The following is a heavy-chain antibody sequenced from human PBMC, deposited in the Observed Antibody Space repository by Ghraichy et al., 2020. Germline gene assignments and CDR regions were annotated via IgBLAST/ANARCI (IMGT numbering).Heavy chain of an antibody. D-gene: IGHD5-18*01. CDR3: GRGGYRYGLYTQY. J-gene: IGHJ4*02. CDR1: GYKFTTFY. V-gene: IGHV1-46*03. CDR2: INPSGGST. Sequence: ASVKVSFKASGYKFTTFYIHWLRQAPGQRPEWMGLINPSGGSTSYSQEFQGRVTMTRDTSTSTVYMELSSLRSDDTAVYYCGRGGYRYGLYTQYWGQGTLVAVSS.